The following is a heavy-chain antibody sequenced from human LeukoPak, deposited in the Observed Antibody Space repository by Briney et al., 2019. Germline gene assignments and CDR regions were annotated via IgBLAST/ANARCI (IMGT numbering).Heavy chain of an antibody. J-gene: IGHJ4*02. CDR1: GYTFTAYY. Sequence: ASVKVSFKASGYTFTAYYMHWVRQAPGQGLEWMGWINPNSGGTNYAQKFQGRVTMTRDTSISTAYMELSRLRSDDTAVYYCARDPDGYNFFDYWGQGTLVTVSS. CDR2: INPNSGGT. D-gene: IGHD5-24*01. CDR3: ARDPDGYNFFDY. V-gene: IGHV1-2*02.